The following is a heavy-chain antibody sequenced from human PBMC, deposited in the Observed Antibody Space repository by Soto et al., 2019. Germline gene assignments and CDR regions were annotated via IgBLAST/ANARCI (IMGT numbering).Heavy chain of an antibody. J-gene: IGHJ6*02. D-gene: IGHD6-13*01. Sequence: SETLSLTCAVYGGSFSGYYWSWIRQPPGKGLEWIGEINHSGSTNYNPSLKSRVTISVDTSKNQFSLKLSSVTAADTAVYYCARLTVAAAGTIYYYYGMDVWGQGTTVTVSS. CDR2: INHSGST. CDR1: GGSFSGYY. CDR3: ARLTVAAAGTIYYYYGMDV. V-gene: IGHV4-34*01.